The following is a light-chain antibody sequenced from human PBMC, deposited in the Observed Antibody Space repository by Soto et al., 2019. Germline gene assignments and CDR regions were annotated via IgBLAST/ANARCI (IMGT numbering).Light chain of an antibody. CDR1: QSINTY. CDR3: QQTYGAPRT. V-gene: IGKV1-39*01. J-gene: IGKJ1*01. Sequence: DIQVTQSPSSLSASVGDRVTITCRASQSINTYLSWYQQKPGRAPKHLINAASSLQTGVPSRFSGSGSGTDFTLTISSLQPEDFATYYCQQTYGAPRTFGQGTKVDIK. CDR2: AAS.